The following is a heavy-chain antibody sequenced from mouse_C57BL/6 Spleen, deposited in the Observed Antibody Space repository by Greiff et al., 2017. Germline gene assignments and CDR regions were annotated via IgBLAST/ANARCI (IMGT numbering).Heavy chain of an antibody. CDR2: IYPGNSNT. Sequence: VQLQQSGTVLARPGASVKMSCKTSGYTFTGYWMHWVKQRPGQGLEWIGAIYPGNSNTSYNQKFKGKATLTAVTSASTAYMELSSLTNEDSAVYYCTSGGAYYFDYWGQGTPLTVSA. CDR1: GYTFTGYW. D-gene: IGHD1-1*02. CDR3: TSGGAYYFDY. J-gene: IGHJ2*01. V-gene: IGHV1-5*01.